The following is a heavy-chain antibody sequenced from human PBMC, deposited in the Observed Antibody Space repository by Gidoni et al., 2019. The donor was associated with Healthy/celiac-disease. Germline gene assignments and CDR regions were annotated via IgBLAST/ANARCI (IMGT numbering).Heavy chain of an antibody. CDR1: GGSISSSSYY. J-gene: IGHJ5*02. D-gene: IGHD6-19*01. CDR3: ARLGSGWPRSSWWFDP. Sequence: QLQLQESGPGLVKPSETLSLPCTVSGGSISSSSYYWGWIRQPPGKGLEWIGSIYYSGSTYYNPALKSRVTISVDTAKNQFSLKLSSVTAADTAVYYCARLGSGWPRSSWWFDPWGQGTLVTVSS. CDR2: IYYSGST. V-gene: IGHV4-39*01.